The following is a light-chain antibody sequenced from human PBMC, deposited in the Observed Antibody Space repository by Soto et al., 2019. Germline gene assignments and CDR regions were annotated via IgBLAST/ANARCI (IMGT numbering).Light chain of an antibody. CDR3: QQSHSPPIT. J-gene: IGKJ5*01. CDR2: TTS. CDR1: QSISSY. V-gene: IGKV1-39*01. Sequence: DIQMTQSPSSLSASVGDRVTITCRASQSISSYLNWYQQKPGTAPKLLICTTSSLQSGVPSRFSGSGSGTDFTLTISSLQPEDFATYYCQQSHSPPITFGQGTRLEIK.